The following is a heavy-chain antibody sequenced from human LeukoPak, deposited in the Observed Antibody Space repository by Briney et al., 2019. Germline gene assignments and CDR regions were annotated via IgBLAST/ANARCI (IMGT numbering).Heavy chain of an antibody. V-gene: IGHV4-59*08. CDR1: GGSISGYY. CDR2: IYNSGST. D-gene: IGHD2-21*01. CDR3: ARGGGGYNNKCSWIDA. J-gene: IGHJ6*04. Sequence: PSETLSLTCTVSGGSISGYYWSWIRQPPGKGLEWIGSIYNSGSTNYNPSLKSRVTISVDTSKNQFSLKLSSVTAADTAVYYCARGGGGYNNKCSWIDAWGKGTTVTISS.